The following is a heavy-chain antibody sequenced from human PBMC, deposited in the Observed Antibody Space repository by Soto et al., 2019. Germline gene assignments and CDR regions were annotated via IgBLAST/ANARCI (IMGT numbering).Heavy chain of an antibody. CDR3: ARAPSPGLFDP. J-gene: IGHJ5*02. Sequence: SETLSLTCTVSGGSISSYYWSWIRQPPGKGLEWIGYIYYSGSTNYNPSLKSRVTISVDTSKNQFSLKLSSLTAADTAVYYCARAPSPGLFDPWGQGTLVTVSS. CDR2: IYYSGST. D-gene: IGHD2-8*02. CDR1: GGSISSYY. V-gene: IGHV4-59*01.